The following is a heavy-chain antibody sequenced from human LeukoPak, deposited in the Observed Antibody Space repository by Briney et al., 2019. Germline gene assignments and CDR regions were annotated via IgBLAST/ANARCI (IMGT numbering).Heavy chain of an antibody. CDR1: GGSISSYY. Sequence: PSETLSLTCTVSGGSISSYYWSWIRQPPGKGLEWIGYIYYSGSTNSNTSLKSGVTISEDTFKKHFSLKLSSVTAAHTGVYYCARGPRYCSSTSCYHVPVYWGQGTLVTVSS. V-gene: IGHV4-59*01. CDR2: IYYSGST. J-gene: IGHJ4*02. D-gene: IGHD2-2*01. CDR3: ARGPRYCSSTSCYHVPVY.